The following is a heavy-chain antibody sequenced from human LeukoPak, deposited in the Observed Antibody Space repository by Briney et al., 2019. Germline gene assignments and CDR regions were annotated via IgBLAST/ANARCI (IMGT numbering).Heavy chain of an antibody. CDR2: ITWDGGST. V-gene: IGHV3-43D*03. J-gene: IGHJ4*02. D-gene: IGHD3-9*01. CDR1: GFTFDDYA. CDR3: AKDTRDILTGYYNTAFDY. Sequence: GGSLRLSCAASGFTFDDYAMHWVRQASGKGLEWVSHITWDGGSTHYADSVEGRLTISRDNRENSLYLQMNSLRAEDTALYYCAKDTRDILTGYYNTAFDYWGQGTLVTVSS.